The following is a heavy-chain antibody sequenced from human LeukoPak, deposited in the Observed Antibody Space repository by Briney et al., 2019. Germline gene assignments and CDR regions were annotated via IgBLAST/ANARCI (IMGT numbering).Heavy chain of an antibody. CDR2: ISSSSSTI. CDR3: AKNRGVGE. V-gene: IGHV3-48*04. D-gene: IGHD3-16*01. CDR1: GFNFSIYS. Sequence: QLGGSLRLSCAASGFNFSIYSMNWVRQAPGKGLEWVSFISSSSSTIYYADSVKGRFTVSRDNAKNSLFLQMNSLRAEDTAVYYCAKNRGVGEWGQGTLVTVSS. J-gene: IGHJ4*02.